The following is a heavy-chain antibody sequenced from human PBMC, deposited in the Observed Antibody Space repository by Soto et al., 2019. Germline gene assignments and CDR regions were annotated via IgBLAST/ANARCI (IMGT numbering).Heavy chain of an antibody. V-gene: IGHV3-48*01. J-gene: IGHJ4*02. CDR1: GFTFSSYS. Sequence: VQLVESGGGLVQPGGSLRLSCAASGFTFSSYSMNWVRQAPGEGLEWVSYISSSSSTIYYADSVKGRFTISRDNAKNSLYLQMNSLRAEDTAVYYCARDQNYYGSGKYYFDYWGQGTLVTVSS. D-gene: IGHD3-10*01. CDR2: ISSSSSTI. CDR3: ARDQNYYGSGKYYFDY.